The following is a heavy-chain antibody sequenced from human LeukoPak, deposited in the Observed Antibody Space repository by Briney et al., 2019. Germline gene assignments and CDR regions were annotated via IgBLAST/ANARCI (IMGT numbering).Heavy chain of an antibody. CDR3: AKVGSWDLSCYFDL. D-gene: IGHD6-13*01. J-gene: IGHJ2*01. V-gene: IGHV4-61*01. CDR1: GGSISSSSYY. CDR2: IYYSGST. Sequence: SETLSLTCTVSGGSISSSSYYWSWIRQPPGKGLEWIGCIYYSGSTKYNPSLKSRVTISLDTSKNQFSLKLSSVTAADTAVYYCAKVGSWDLSCYFDLWGRGTLVTVSS.